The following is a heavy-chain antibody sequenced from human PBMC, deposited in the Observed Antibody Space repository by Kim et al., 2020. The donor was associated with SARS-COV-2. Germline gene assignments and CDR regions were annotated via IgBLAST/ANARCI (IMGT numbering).Heavy chain of an antibody. CDR3: AKVEYDSDASSYLFDS. Sequence: DSVTGRFTISRDNSKNTLYLQMHRLRVEDTAAYYCAKVEYDSDASSYLFDSWGQGTLVTVSS. J-gene: IGHJ4*02. V-gene: IGHV3-23*01. D-gene: IGHD3-10*01.